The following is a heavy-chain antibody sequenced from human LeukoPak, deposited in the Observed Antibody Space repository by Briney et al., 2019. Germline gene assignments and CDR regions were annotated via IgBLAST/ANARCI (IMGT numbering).Heavy chain of an antibody. D-gene: IGHD3-10*01. CDR1: GFTLSSYW. CDR2: IKEDGSEK. V-gene: IGHV3-7*01. J-gene: IGHJ3*01. CDR3: ARDWLAGVPFDAFDL. Sequence: GGSLRLSCAASGFTLSSYWMSWVRQAPGNGLEWVANIKEDGSEKYYVDSVKGRFTISRDNAKNSLYLHMNSLTAEDTAMYYCARDWLAGVPFDAFDLWGQGTMVTVSS.